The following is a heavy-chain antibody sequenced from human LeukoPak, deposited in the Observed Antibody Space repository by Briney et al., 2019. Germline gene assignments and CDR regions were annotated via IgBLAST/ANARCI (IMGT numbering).Heavy chain of an antibody. Sequence: KPSGTLSLTCGVSVGSISSGNWGSWVRPSPGKGLEWIGEIYHNGTPNYNPSLKSRVTISADTFKNHFSLKLTSVTAADTAVYYCATAPILRGEGGEHYKYGMDVWGQGTTVIVSS. CDR1: VGSISSGNW. J-gene: IGHJ6*02. V-gene: IGHV4-4*02. CDR3: ATAPILRGEGGEHYKYGMDV. D-gene: IGHD2-2*02. CDR2: IYHNGTP.